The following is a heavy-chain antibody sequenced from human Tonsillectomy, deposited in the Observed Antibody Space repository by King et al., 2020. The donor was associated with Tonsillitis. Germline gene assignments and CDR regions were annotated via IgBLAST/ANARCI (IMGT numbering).Heavy chain of an antibody. CDR2: INPSGGST. CDR3: ARDHGVGSGSYYKSPFFDY. CDR1: GYTFTSYY. D-gene: IGHD3-10*01. J-gene: IGHJ4*02. Sequence: QLVQSGAEVKKPGASVKVSCKASGYTFTSYYMHWVRQAPGQGLEWMGIINPSGGSTSYAQKFQGRVTMTRDTSTSTVYMELSSLRSEETAVYYCARDHGVGSGSYYKSPFFDYWGQGTLVTVSS. V-gene: IGHV1-46*01.